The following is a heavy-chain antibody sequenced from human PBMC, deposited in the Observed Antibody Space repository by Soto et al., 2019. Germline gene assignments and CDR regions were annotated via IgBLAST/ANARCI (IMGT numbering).Heavy chain of an antibody. V-gene: IGHV3-23*01. CDR3: AKSLDIHYKNWFDP. CDR2: ISGSVSRT. J-gene: IGHJ5*02. Sequence: EVQILESGGSLVQPGGSLRLSCAASGFTFSSAAMNWVRQAPGNGLGWVSIISGSVSRTYYADSVKGRFTISTDNSKNTMYLDMNSLRAEDTAVYYCAKSLDIHYKNWFDPWGQGTLFTVSS. D-gene: IGHD4-4*01. CDR1: GFTFSSAA.